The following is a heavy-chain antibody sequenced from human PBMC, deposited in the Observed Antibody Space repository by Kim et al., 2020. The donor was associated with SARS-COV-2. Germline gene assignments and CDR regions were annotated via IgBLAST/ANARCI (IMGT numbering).Heavy chain of an antibody. D-gene: IGHD3-3*01. Sequence: SETLSLTCTVSGGSISSSSYYWGWIRQPPGKWLEWIGSIYYSGSTNYNPSLKSRVTISVDTSKNQFSLKLSSVTAADTAVYYCARLTIFGGGQNAFDIWG. CDR3: ARLTIFGGGQNAFDI. CDR1: GGSISSSSYY. J-gene: IGHJ3*02. CDR2: IYYSGST. V-gene: IGHV4-39*01.